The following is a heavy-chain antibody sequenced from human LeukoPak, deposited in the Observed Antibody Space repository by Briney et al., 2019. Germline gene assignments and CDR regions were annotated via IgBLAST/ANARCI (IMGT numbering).Heavy chain of an antibody. J-gene: IGHJ4*02. CDR3: ASASHITMLRGANDY. CDR2: IIPIFGTA. V-gene: IGHV1-69*13. CDR1: GGTFSSYT. Sequence: AVKVSCKASGGTFSSYTFSWVRQAPGQGLEWMGGIIPIFGTANYAQKFQGRVTITADESTSTAYMELSSLRSEDTAVYYCASASHITMLRGANDYWGQGTLVTVSS. D-gene: IGHD3-10*01.